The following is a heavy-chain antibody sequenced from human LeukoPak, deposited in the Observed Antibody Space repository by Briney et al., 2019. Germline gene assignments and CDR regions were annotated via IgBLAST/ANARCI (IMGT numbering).Heavy chain of an antibody. CDR2: IYTSGST. Sequence: PSETLSLTCTVSGGSISSYYWSWIRQPAGKGLEWIGRIYTSGSTNYNPSLKSRVTISVDTSKNQFSLKLSSVTAADTAVYYCARVAPDYYDSSGGFDYWGQGTLVTVSS. V-gene: IGHV4-4*07. CDR1: GGSISSYY. CDR3: ARVAPDYYDSSGGFDY. D-gene: IGHD3-22*01. J-gene: IGHJ4*02.